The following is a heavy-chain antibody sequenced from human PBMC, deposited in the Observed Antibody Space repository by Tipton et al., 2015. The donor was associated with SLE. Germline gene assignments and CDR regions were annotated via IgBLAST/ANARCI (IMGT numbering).Heavy chain of an antibody. CDR2: ISSSSSYI. Sequence: SLRLSCAASGFTFSSYSMSWVRQAPGKGLEWVSYISSSSSYIYYADSVKGRFTISRDNAKNSLYLQMNSLRAEDTAVYYCARGDFWSGFGMDVWGQGTTVTVSS. J-gene: IGHJ6*02. CDR3: ARGDFWSGFGMDV. V-gene: IGHV3-21*05. D-gene: IGHD3-3*01. CDR1: GFTFSSYS.